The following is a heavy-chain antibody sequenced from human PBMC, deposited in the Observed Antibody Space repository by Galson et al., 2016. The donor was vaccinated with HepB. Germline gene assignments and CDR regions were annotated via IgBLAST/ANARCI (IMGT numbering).Heavy chain of an antibody. J-gene: IGHJ3*02. CDR2: INHSGNT. CDR1: GGSFSDSY. D-gene: IGHD3-10*01. Sequence: SETLSLTCAVYGGSFSDSYWSWIRQPPGKGLEWIGEINHSGNTNYNPSLKSRVTISVDTSKNQFSLKLSSVTAADMAVYYCARGGRPRIWGQGTMVTVSS. CDR3: ARGGRPRI. V-gene: IGHV4-34*01.